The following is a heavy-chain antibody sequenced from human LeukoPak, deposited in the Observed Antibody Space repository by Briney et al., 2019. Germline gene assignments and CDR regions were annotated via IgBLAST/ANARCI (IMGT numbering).Heavy chain of an antibody. Sequence: SETLSLTCTVSGGSISSSSYYWGWIRQPPGKGLEWIGSIYYSGSTYYNPSLKSRVTISVDTSKNQFSLKLSSVTAADTAVYYCARLENNWNYGVFDYWGQGTLVTVSS. V-gene: IGHV4-39*01. CDR3: ARLENNWNYGVFDY. CDR2: IYYSGST. J-gene: IGHJ4*02. D-gene: IGHD1-7*01. CDR1: GGSISSSSYY.